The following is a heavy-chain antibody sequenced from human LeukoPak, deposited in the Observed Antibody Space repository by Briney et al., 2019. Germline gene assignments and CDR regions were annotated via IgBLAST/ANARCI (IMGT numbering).Heavy chain of an antibody. V-gene: IGHV3-30*04. CDR1: GFTFSSYA. J-gene: IGHJ4*02. D-gene: IGHD5-18*01. Sequence: GRSLRLSCAASGFTFSSYAMHWVRQAPGKGLEWVAVISYDGSNKYYADSVKGRFTISRDNSKNTLHLQMSSLRAEDTAVYYCARDRAVDTAMVHKATLIDYWGQGTLVTVSS. CDR2: ISYDGSNK. CDR3: ARDRAVDTAMVHKATLIDY.